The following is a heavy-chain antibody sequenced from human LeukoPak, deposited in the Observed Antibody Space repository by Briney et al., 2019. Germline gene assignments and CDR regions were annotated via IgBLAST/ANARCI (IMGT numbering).Heavy chain of an antibody. J-gene: IGHJ4*02. V-gene: IGHV3-9*01. CDR1: GFTFDDYA. CDR2: ISWNSGSI. Sequence: GRSLRLSCAASGFTFDDYAMHWVRQAPGKGLEWVSGISWNSGSIGYAGSVKGRFTISRDNAKNSLYLQMNSLRAEDTAVYYCARVPLIAAFDYWGQGTLVTVSS. D-gene: IGHD6-13*01. CDR3: ARVPLIAAFDY.